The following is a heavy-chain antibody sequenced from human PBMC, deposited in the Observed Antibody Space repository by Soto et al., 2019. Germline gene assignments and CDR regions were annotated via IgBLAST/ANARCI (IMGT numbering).Heavy chain of an antibody. CDR2: LNPNSGNT. D-gene: IGHD1-1*01. CDR1: GYTFTSYD. CDR3: ARERTGTTSMDF. V-gene: IGHV1-8*01. Sequence: QVQLVQSGAEVKKPGASVKVSCKASGYTFTSYDINWVRQATGQGREWMGWLNPNSGNTGYAQKSXSXVTRTTNTSISTAYMELSSLRSAGSAVYYGARERTGTTSMDFWGQGTTVTVSS. J-gene: IGHJ6*02.